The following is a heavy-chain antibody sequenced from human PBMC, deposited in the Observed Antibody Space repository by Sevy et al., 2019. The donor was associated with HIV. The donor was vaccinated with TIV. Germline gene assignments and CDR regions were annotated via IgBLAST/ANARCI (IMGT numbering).Heavy chain of an antibody. CDR1: GGSISSYY. D-gene: IGHD3-10*01. CDR3: ARGYYYGSWSPVGY. J-gene: IGHJ4*02. V-gene: IGHV4-59*01. CDR2: IYYSGST. Sequence: SETLSLTCTVSGGSISSYYWSWIRQPPGKGLEWIGYIYYSGSTNYNPSLKSRVTISVDTSKNQFSLKLSSVTAADTAVYYCARGYYYGSWSPVGYWGQGTLVTVSS.